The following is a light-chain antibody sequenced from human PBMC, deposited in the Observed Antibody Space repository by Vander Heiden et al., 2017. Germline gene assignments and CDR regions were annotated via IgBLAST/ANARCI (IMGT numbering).Light chain of an antibody. CDR1: SRDVGGYNF. V-gene: IGLV2-8*01. CDR2: EVT. Sequence: QSALTQPPSAAGSPGHSATLSCTGTSRDVGGYNFVSWSPQHPGKAPKLMIYEVTKRPSGVPDRFSASKSGNTASLTVSGLQADDEGDYYCSAYAGSNILVFGGGTKLTVL. CDR3: SAYAGSNILV. J-gene: IGLJ2*01.